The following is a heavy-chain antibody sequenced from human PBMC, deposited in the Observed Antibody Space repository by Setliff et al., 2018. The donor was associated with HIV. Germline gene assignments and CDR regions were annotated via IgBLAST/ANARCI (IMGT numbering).Heavy chain of an antibody. Sequence: PSETLSLTCTVSGGSISSYSWSWIRQPPGKGLEWIGHIYTSGSTNYNPSLKSRVTISVDTSENQFSLKLTSVTAADTAMYFCARDATSEGYMDVCGKGTTVTVSS. CDR1: GGSISSYS. V-gene: IGHV4-4*08. CDR2: IYTSGST. CDR3: ARDATSEGYMDV. J-gene: IGHJ6*03.